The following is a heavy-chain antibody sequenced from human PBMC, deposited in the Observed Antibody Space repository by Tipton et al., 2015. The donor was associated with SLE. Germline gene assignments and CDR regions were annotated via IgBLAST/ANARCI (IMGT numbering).Heavy chain of an antibody. CDR3: ARRGGGIAVAGHSYYFDY. J-gene: IGHJ4*02. V-gene: IGHV4-39*07. CDR2: IYYTGST. D-gene: IGHD6-19*01. CDR1: GGSFRSSSYY. Sequence: TLSLTCNVSGGSFRSSSYYWGWIRQPPGKGLEWIGSIYYTGSTYHNPSLNTRVTISVDTSKNQFSLRRSSVTAADTAGYYCARRGGGIAVAGHSYYFDYWGQGTLVTVSS.